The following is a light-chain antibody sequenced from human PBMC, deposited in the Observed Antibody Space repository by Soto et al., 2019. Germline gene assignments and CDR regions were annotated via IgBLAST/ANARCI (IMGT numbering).Light chain of an antibody. V-gene: IGLV2-11*01. CDR2: DVT. J-gene: IGLJ1*01. CDR1: SSDVGGYNY. CDR3: CSYADSYTYV. Sequence: QSVLTQPRSVSGSPGQSVTISCTGTSSDVGGYNYVSWYQQHPGKAPRLMIYDVTKRPSGVPDRFSGSKSGNTASLTISGLQAEDEADYYCCSYADSYTYVFGTGTKVTAL.